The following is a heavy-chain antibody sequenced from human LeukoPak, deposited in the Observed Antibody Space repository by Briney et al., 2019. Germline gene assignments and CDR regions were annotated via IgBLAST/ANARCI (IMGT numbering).Heavy chain of an antibody. D-gene: IGHD6-19*01. Sequence: GGSLRLSCAASAFTFSSYGMHWVRQAPGKGLEWVAFIRYDGSNKYYADSVKGRFTISRDNSKNTLYLQMNSLRAEDTAVYYCAKVGGSGWYFYYYCMDVWGKGTTVTISS. CDR3: AKVGGSGWYFYYYCMDV. V-gene: IGHV3-30*02. CDR2: IRYDGSNK. CDR1: AFTFSSYG. J-gene: IGHJ6*03.